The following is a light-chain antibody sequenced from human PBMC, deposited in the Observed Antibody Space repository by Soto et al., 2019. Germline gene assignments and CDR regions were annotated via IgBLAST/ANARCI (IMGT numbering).Light chain of an antibody. CDR1: QRISNR. V-gene: IGKV1-5*01. J-gene: IGKJ1*01. CDR3: QRYDSIRT. CDR2: DAS. Sequence: SHMILSPSTLSASVRDSVTITFRASQRISNRLAWYQQKPGKAPRVLIYDASNRESGIPERFSGSGSGTEFTLTITSLEPDDFAMYYCQRYDSIRTFGQGTKVDIK.